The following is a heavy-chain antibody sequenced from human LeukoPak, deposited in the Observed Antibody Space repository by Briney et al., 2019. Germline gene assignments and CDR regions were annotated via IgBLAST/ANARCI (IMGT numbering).Heavy chain of an antibody. CDR3: ARVPLSTAYLHYYSMDV. D-gene: IGHD2-21*02. J-gene: IGHJ6*03. V-gene: IGHV4-39*07. Sequence: SETLSLTCTVSGGSISSSPYSWAWIRQPPGKGLEWIGSIYYSGRSYYKVSLKSRVIISLDTPNNQFSLKVSSVTAADTALYYCARVPLSTAYLHYYSMDVWGKGTTVTISS. CDR1: GGSISSSPYS. CDR2: IYYSGRS.